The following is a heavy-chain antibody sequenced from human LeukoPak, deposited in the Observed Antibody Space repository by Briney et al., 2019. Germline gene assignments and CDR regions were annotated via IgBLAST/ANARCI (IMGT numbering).Heavy chain of an antibody. CDR1: GGSFSGYY. J-gene: IGHJ4*02. CDR2: INHSGST. CDR3: ARAEGSGYYYFRY. V-gene: IGHV4-34*01. D-gene: IGHD3-22*01. Sequence: SETLSLTCAVYGGSFSGYYWSWIRQPPGKGLEWIGEINHSGSTNYNPSLKSRVTISVDTSKNQFSLKLSSVTAADTAVYYCARAEGSGYYYFRYWGQGTLVTVSS.